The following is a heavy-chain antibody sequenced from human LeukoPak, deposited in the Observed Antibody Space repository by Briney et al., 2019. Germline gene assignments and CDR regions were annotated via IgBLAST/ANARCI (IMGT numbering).Heavy chain of an antibody. Sequence: PSGTLSLTCAVSGGSISSSDWWNWVRQPPGKGLEWIGEIFHSGSTNYNPSLKSRVTMSVDKSKNQFSLKLTSVTAADTAVYYCARHVSGDYSNFDYWGQGTLVTVSS. V-gene: IGHV4-4*02. D-gene: IGHD4-17*01. CDR1: GGSISSSDW. CDR3: ARHVSGDYSNFDY. J-gene: IGHJ4*02. CDR2: IFHSGST.